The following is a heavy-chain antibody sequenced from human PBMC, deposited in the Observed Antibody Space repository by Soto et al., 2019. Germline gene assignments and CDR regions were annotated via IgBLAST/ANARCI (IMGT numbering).Heavy chain of an antibody. CDR3: ARGLDTTVAHSHN. CDR2: IIPLFGAT. CDR1: GGTFSSFA. Sequence: SVKVSCKASGGTFSSFAISWVRQAPGQGLEWMGDIIPLFGATNYAQTFQGRVTFTADESTTTAYMELRSLRSNDTAVYYCARGLDTTVAHSHNWGQGTLVTVSS. J-gene: IGHJ4*02. D-gene: IGHD1-1*01. V-gene: IGHV1-69*13.